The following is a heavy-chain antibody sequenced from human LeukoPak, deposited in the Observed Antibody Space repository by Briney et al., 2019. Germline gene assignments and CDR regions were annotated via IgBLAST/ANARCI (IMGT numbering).Heavy chain of an antibody. CDR3: VGYYYDSSGYYRDY. D-gene: IGHD3-22*01. Sequence: SETLSLTCTVSGGSISSSSYYWGWLRQPPGKGLEWIGSIYYSGSTYYNPSLKSRVTISVDTSKNLFSLKLSSVTAADTAVYYCVGYYYDSSGYYRDYWGQGTLVTVSS. CDR1: GGSISSSSYY. CDR2: IYYSGST. J-gene: IGHJ4*02. V-gene: IGHV4-39*01.